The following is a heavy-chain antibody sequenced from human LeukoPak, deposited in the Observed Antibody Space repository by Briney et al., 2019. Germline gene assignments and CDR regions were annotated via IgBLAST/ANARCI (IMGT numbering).Heavy chain of an antibody. D-gene: IGHD3-22*01. CDR1: GGSISSYY. CDR3: ARLGYYDSSGRDY. V-gene: IGHV4-59*08. CDR2: IYYSGST. Sequence: SETLSLTCTVSGGSISSYYWSWIRQPTGKGLEWIGYIYYSGSTNYNPSLKSRVTISVDTSKNQFSLKLSSVTAADTAVYYCARLGYYDSSGRDYWGQGTLVTVSS. J-gene: IGHJ4*02.